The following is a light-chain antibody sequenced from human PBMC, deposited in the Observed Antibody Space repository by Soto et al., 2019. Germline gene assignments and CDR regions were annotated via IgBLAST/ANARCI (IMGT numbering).Light chain of an antibody. CDR2: DVS. V-gene: IGLV2-14*03. J-gene: IGLJ1*01. Sequence: QSVLAQPASVSGSRGQSITISCTGTSSDVSRYNYVSWFQQHPGKVPKLIIYDVSNWPSGVSDRFSGSKSGNTASLSISGLQPEDEADYYCSSFTSSSTFVFGTGTKVTVL. CDR1: SSDVSRYNY. CDR3: SSFTSSSTFV.